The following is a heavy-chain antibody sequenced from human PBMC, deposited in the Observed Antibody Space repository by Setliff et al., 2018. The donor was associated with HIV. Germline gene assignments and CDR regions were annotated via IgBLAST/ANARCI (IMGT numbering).Heavy chain of an antibody. CDR3: ARDTPLGSSSRVDY. Sequence: ASVKVSCKASGYTFTSYGISWVRQAPGQGLEWMGWISAYNGNTKYAQKLQGRVTMTTDTSTSTAYMELRSLRSDDTAVYYCARDTPLGSSSRVDYWGQGTLVTVSS. CDR1: GYTFTSYG. D-gene: IGHD6-6*01. V-gene: IGHV1-18*01. CDR2: ISAYNGNT. J-gene: IGHJ4*02.